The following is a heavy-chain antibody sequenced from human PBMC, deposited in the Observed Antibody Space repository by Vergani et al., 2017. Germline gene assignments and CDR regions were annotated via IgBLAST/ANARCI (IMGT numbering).Heavy chain of an antibody. Sequence: QVQLQESGPGLVKPSETLSLTCTVSGGSISSYYLSWIRQPAGKGLEWIGRIYTSGSTNYNPSLKSRVTMSVDTSKNQFSLKLSSVTAADTAVYYCARDTAMVGGDAFDIWGQGTMVTVSS. D-gene: IGHD5-18*01. V-gene: IGHV4-4*07. CDR2: IYTSGST. CDR1: GGSISSYY. CDR3: ARDTAMVGGDAFDI. J-gene: IGHJ3*02.